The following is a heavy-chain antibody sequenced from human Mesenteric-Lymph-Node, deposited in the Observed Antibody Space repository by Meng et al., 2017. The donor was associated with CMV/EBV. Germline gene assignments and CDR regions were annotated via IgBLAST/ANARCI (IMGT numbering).Heavy chain of an antibody. Sequence: GGSLRLSCAASGFTFSSYSMNWVRQAPGKGLEWVSYISSSSSTIYYADSVKGRFTISRDNAKNSLYLQMNSLRAEDTAVYYCARDDYSSSSYGMDVWGQGTTVTVSS. CDR2: ISSSSSTI. J-gene: IGHJ6*02. CDR3: ARDDYSSSSYGMDV. D-gene: IGHD6-6*01. V-gene: IGHV3-48*04. CDR1: GFTFSSYS.